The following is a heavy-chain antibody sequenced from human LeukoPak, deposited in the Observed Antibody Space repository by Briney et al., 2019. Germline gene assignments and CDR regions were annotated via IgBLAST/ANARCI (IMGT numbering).Heavy chain of an antibody. CDR2: INHSGST. CDR1: GGSFSGYY. V-gene: IGHV4-34*01. D-gene: IGHD1-26*01. J-gene: IGHJ4*02. Sequence: SETLSLTCAVYGGSFSGYYWSWIRQPPGKGLEWIGEINHSGSTNYNPSLKSRVTISVDTSKNQFSLKLSSVTAADTAVYYCARGLTVGAKRNHFDYWGQGTLVTVSS. CDR3: ARGLTVGAKRNHFDY.